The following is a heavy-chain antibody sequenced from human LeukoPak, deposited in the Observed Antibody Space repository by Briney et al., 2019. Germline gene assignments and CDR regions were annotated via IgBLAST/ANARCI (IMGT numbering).Heavy chain of an antibody. CDR2: VSWNSAMV. J-gene: IGHJ3*02. D-gene: IGHD2-15*01. V-gene: IGHV3-9*01. CDR1: AFTFGDYA. Sequence: GESLRLSCAATAFTFGDYAMHWVRQAPGKGLEWVSGVSWNSAMVGYADSVKGRFTISRDNTKNSLYLQMNSLGAEDTALYYCAKDRTSTPDAFDIWGQGTMVTVSS. CDR3: AKDRTSTPDAFDI.